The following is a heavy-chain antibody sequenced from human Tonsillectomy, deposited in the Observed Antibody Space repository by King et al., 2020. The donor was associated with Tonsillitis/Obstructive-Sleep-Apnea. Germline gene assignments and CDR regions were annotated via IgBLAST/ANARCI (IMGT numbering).Heavy chain of an antibody. V-gene: IGHV3-20*04. J-gene: IGHJ6*03. CDR1: GFTFDDYG. D-gene: IGHD3-3*01. CDR3: ARTSGYDFWSGYEYYYYYYYMDV. CDR2: INWNGGST. Sequence: QLVQSGGGVVRPGGSLRLSCAASGFTFDDYGMSWVRQAPGKGLEWVSGINWNGGSTGYADSVKGRFTISRDNAKNPLYLQMNSLRAEDTDLYYCARTSGYDFWSGYEYYYYYYYMDVWGKGTTVTVSS.